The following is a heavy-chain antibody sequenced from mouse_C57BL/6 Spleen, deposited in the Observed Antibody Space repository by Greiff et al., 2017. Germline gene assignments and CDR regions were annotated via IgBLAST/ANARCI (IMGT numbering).Heavy chain of an antibody. CDR3: ARDDYDGFAY. CDR2: IYPGDGDT. CDR1: GYAFSSSW. J-gene: IGHJ3*01. V-gene: IGHV1-82*01. D-gene: IGHD2-4*01. Sequence: VQLQQSGPELVKPGASVKISCKASGYAFSSSWMNWVKQRPGKGLEWIGRIYPGDGDTNYNGKFKGKATLTADKSSSTAYMQLSSLTSEDSAVYFCARDDYDGFAYWGQGTLVTVSA.